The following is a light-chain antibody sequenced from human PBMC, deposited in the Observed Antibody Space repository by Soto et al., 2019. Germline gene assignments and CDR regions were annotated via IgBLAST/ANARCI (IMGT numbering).Light chain of an antibody. CDR1: QSVGSK. CDR2: GAS. V-gene: IGKV3-15*01. Sequence: ETVMTQSPATLSVSPGETVTLSCRASQSVGSKLAWYQQKPGQAPRLLMYGASTRATGVPARFSGSGAGTEFTLTISSLQSEDFAVYYCQHYNNWPPFTFGPGTKVDFK. CDR3: QHYNNWPPFT. J-gene: IGKJ3*01.